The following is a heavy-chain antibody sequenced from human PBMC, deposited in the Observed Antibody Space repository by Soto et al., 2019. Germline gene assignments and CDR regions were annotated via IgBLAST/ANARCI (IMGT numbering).Heavy chain of an antibody. CDR2: IFYSGTT. D-gene: IGHD3-22*01. CDR3: ARHYYDSSGYPAPYYHGMDV. CDR1: GGSISSSGYY. J-gene: IGHJ6*02. V-gene: IGHV4-39*01. Sequence: SETLSLTCTASGGSISSSGYYWGWIRQSQGKGLEWIGTIFYSGTTYYNPSLESRITISQDTSNNQCSLKLTSVTAADTAVYYCARHYYDSSGYPAPYYHGMDVWGQGTTVTVSS.